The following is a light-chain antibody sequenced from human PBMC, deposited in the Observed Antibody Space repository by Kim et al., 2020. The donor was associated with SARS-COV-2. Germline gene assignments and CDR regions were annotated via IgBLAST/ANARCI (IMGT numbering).Light chain of an antibody. Sequence: SASVGDRVTITCRASQSISSLLNWYQQKPGKAPKLLIYAASSLQSGVPSRFSGSGSGTDFTLTISSLQPEDFATYYCQQSYSTLYTFGQGTKLEI. CDR2: AAS. CDR3: QQSYSTLYT. CDR1: QSISSL. V-gene: IGKV1-39*01. J-gene: IGKJ2*01.